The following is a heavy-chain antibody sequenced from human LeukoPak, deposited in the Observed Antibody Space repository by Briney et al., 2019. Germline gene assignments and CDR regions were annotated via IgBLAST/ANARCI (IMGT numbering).Heavy chain of an antibody. Sequence: PGGSLRLSCAASGFTFSSHAMSWVRQAPGKGLEWVSAISGSGSNTYHADSVKGRFTISRDNSKNTLYLQMKSLRADDTAIYYCANHNWNDVIDYWGQGTLVTVSS. D-gene: IGHD1-20*01. CDR2: ISGSGSNT. CDR3: ANHNWNDVIDY. CDR1: GFTFSSHA. J-gene: IGHJ4*02. V-gene: IGHV3-23*01.